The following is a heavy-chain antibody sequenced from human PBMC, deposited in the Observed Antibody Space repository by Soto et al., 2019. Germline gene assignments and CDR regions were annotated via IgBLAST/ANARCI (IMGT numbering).Heavy chain of an antibody. V-gene: IGHV3-23*01. CDR2: ISGSGSST. D-gene: IGHD6-19*01. CDR1: GFTFSSYA. Sequence: EVQLLESGGGLVQPGGSLRLSCAASGFTFSSYAMNWVRQAPGKGLEWVSVISGSGSSTYYADSVKGRFTISRDNSKNTLYLQMNSLRAEDTAVYYCASRSSGWYFDYWGQGTLDTVSS. CDR3: ASRSSGWYFDY. J-gene: IGHJ4*02.